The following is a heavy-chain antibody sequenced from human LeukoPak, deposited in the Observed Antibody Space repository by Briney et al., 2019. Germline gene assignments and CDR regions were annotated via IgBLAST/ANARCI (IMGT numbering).Heavy chain of an antibody. V-gene: IGHV1-2*04. J-gene: IGHJ5*02. D-gene: IGHD6-13*01. CDR2: INPNSGGT. CDR3: ARAFSSSWHPGGWFDP. Sequence: ASVKVSCKASGYTFTGYYMHWVRQAPGQGLEWMGWINPNSGGTNYAQKFQGWVTMTRDTSISTAYMELSRLRSDDTAVYYCARAFSSSWHPGGWFDPWGQGTLVTVSS. CDR1: GYTFTGYY.